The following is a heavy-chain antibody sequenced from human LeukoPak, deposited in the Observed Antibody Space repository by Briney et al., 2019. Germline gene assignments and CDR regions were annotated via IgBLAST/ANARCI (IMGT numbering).Heavy chain of an antibody. J-gene: IGHJ6*02. CDR2: IGTAGDT. V-gene: IGHV3-13*01. D-gene: IGHD1-1*01. CDR1: GFTFSSYD. Sequence: GGSLRLSCAASGFTFSSYDMHWVRQATGKGLEWVSAIGTAGDTYYPGSVKGRFTISRENAKNSLYLQMNSLRAGDTAVYYCARVRDNHVYYYYGMDVWGQGTTVTVSS. CDR3: ARVRDNHVYYYYGMDV.